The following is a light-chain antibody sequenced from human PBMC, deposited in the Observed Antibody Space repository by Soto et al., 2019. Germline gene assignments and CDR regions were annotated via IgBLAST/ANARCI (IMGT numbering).Light chain of an antibody. CDR3: QQYNNWPPWT. V-gene: IGKV3-15*01. CDR1: QSVSSN. Sequence: EIVMTQSPATLSVSPGERATLSCMARQSVSSNVAWYQQKPGQAHRLLIYGASTRATGIPARFSGSGSGTEFTLTISSLQSEVFALYYCQQYNNWPPWTFGQGTKVEI. J-gene: IGKJ1*01. CDR2: GAS.